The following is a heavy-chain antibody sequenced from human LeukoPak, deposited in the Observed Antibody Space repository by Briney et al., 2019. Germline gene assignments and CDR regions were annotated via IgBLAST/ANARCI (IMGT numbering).Heavy chain of an antibody. CDR3: ASSGWYGGAFDI. Sequence: SETLSLTCTVSGGSISSYYWSWIRQPPGKGLEWIGYIYYTGSTNYNPSLKSRVTISVDTSKNQFSLKLSSVTAADTAVYYCASSGWYGGAFDIWGQGTMVTVSS. D-gene: IGHD6-19*01. J-gene: IGHJ3*02. CDR1: GGSISSYY. V-gene: IGHV4-59*08. CDR2: IYYTGST.